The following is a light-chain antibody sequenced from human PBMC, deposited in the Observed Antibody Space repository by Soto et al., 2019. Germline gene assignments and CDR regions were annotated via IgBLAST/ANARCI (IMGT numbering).Light chain of an antibody. V-gene: IGLV2-11*01. J-gene: IGLJ1*01. CDR3: CSYAGSYTFSYV. CDR2: DVS. CDR1: SSDFGGYNY. Sequence: QSVLTQPRSVSGSPGQSVTISCTGTSSDFGGYNYVSWYQQHPGKAPKLMIYDVSKRPSGVPDRFSGSKSGNTASLTISGLQAEDEADYYCCSYAGSYTFSYVFGTGTKVTVL.